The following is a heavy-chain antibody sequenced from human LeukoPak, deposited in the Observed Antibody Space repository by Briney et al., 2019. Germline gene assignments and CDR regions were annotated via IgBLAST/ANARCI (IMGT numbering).Heavy chain of an antibody. V-gene: IGHV3-74*01. CDR2: INPDGSTT. CDR1: GFAFRNYW. J-gene: IGHJ3*02. D-gene: IGHD3-10*01. Sequence: GGSLRLSCVASGFAFRNYWMYWVRQGPGKGLVWLSRINPDGSTTTYADSVKGRSTISRDNAKNSLYLQMNSLRAEDTAVYYCASFPPYMVRTDAFDIWGQGTMVTVSS. CDR3: ASFPPYMVRTDAFDI.